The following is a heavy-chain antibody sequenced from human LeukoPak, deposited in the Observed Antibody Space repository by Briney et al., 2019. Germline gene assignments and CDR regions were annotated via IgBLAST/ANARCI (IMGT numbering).Heavy chain of an antibody. CDR3: AKGADWNRRGVFDY. V-gene: IGHV3-9*01. D-gene: IGHD1-1*01. CDR2: ISWNSGSI. CDR1: GFTFDDYA. J-gene: IGHJ4*02. Sequence: GGSLRLSCAASGFTFDDYAMHWVRQAPGKGLEWVSGISWNSGSIGYADSVKGRFTISRDNAKNSLYLQMNSLRAEDTALYYCAKGADWNRRGVFDYWGQGTLVTVSS.